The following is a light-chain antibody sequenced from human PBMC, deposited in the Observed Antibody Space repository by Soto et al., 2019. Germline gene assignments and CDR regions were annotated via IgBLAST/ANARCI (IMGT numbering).Light chain of an antibody. Sequence: EIVLTQSPATLSVSPGERATLSCRASQSVTRYVAWYQHKPGQAPRLLVYDASARAAGVPARFSGSGSGTDFTLTISGLEPEDFAIYYCQQRSNWPLTFGGGTKVDIK. V-gene: IGKV3-11*01. CDR2: DAS. CDR3: QQRSNWPLT. CDR1: QSVTRY. J-gene: IGKJ4*01.